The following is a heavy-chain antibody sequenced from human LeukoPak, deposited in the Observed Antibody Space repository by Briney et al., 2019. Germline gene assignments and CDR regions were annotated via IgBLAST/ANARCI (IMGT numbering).Heavy chain of an antibody. J-gene: IGHJ4*02. CDR1: GDSVTSNSAA. CDR2: TYYRSKWYN. V-gene: IGHV6-1*01. CDR3: ARAGYCSGGSCEPFDY. Sequence: SQTLSLTCAISGDSVTSNSAAWNWIRQSPSRGLEWLGRTYYRSKWYNDYAVSVKSRITINPDTSKNQFSLQLNSVTPEDTAVYYCARAGYCSGGSCEPFDYWGQGTLVTVSS. D-gene: IGHD2-15*01.